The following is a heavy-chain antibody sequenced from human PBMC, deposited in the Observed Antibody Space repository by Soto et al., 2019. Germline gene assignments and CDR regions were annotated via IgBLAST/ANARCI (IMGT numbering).Heavy chain of an antibody. CDR3: ARARIDGIAAAL. V-gene: IGHV3-33*01. J-gene: IGHJ4*02. Sequence: QVQLVESGGGVVQPGRSLRLSCAASGFTFSSYGMHWVRQAPGKGLEWVAVIWYDGSNKYYADSVKGRFTISRDNSKNTLYLQMTSLRAEDTAVYYCARARIDGIAAALWGQGTLVTVSS. CDR2: IWYDGSNK. CDR1: GFTFSSYG. D-gene: IGHD6-13*01.